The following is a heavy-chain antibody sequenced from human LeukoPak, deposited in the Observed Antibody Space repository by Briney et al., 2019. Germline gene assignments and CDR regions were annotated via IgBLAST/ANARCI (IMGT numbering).Heavy chain of an antibody. CDR1: GGTFSSYA. D-gene: IGHD2-15*01. CDR3: ARDCSGGSCYGYFQH. Sequence: SVKVSCKAPGGTFSSYAISWVRQAPGQGLEWMGGIIPIFGTANYAQKLQGRVTMTTDTSTSTAYMELRSLRSDDTAVYYCARDCSGGSCYGYFQHWGQGTLVTVSS. J-gene: IGHJ1*01. V-gene: IGHV1-69*05. CDR2: IIPIFGTA.